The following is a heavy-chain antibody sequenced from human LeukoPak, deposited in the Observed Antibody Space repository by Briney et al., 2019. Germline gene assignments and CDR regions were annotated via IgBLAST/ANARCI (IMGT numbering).Heavy chain of an antibody. CDR3: AREGSGGVLRFLEWFGSRFDY. V-gene: IGHV1-46*01. Sequence: GASVKVSCKASGYTFTSYYMHWVRQAPGQGLEWMGIINPSGGSTSYAQKFQGRVTMTRDMSTSTVYMELSRLRSDDTAVYYCAREGSGGVLRFLEWFGSRFDYWGQGTLVTVSS. CDR2: INPSGGST. D-gene: IGHD3-3*01. J-gene: IGHJ4*02. CDR1: GYTFTSYY.